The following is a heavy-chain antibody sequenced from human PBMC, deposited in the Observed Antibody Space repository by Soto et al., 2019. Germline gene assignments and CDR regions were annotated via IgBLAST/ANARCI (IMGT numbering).Heavy chain of an antibody. J-gene: IGHJ4*02. D-gene: IGHD3-22*01. CDR1: RFTFSSAL. V-gene: IGHV3-15*01. CDR3: TTVPLGRNIYYFGT. Sequence: SLRRSWASSRFTFSSALMRWVRQAPGKGQEWVGRITSKTDGGTTDYAAPVKGRCTISRDDSKNTRYLRMSSLKSKHTAVYYFTTVPLGRNIYYFGTRGQGTLGTVSS. CDR2: ITSKTDGGTT.